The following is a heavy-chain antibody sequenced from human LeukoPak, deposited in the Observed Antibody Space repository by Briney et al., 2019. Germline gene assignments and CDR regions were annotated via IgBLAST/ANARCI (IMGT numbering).Heavy chain of an antibody. CDR3: ASIGYCSSTSSYTFDYYYYMDV. Sequence: GASVKASCKASGYTFTGYYMHWVRQAPGQGLEWMGWINPNSGGTNYAQKFQGRVTMTRDTSISTAYMELSRLRSDDTAVYYCASIGYCSSTSSYTFDYYYYMDVWGKGTTVTVSS. J-gene: IGHJ6*03. CDR2: INPNSGGT. CDR1: GYTFTGYY. D-gene: IGHD2-2*02. V-gene: IGHV1-2*02.